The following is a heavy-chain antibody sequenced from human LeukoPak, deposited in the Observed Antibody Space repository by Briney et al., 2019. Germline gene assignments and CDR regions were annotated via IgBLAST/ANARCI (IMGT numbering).Heavy chain of an antibody. D-gene: IGHD5-18*01. V-gene: IGHV1-2*02. CDR2: VNPNTGGT. CDR3: ARTAMVTPYYLDY. J-gene: IGHJ4*02. Sequence: ASVKVSCKASGYIFTGYYMHWVRQAPGQGLEWMGWVNPNTGGTNFAQKFQGRVTTTSDTSISTAYMELSRLRSDDTALYYCARTAMVTPYYLDYWGQGTLVTVSS. CDR1: GYIFTGYY.